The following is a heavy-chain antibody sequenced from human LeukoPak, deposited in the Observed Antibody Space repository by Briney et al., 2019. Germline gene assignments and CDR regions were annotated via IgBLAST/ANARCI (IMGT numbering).Heavy chain of an antibody. J-gene: IGHJ3*02. V-gene: IGHV3-23*01. Sequence: GGSLRLSCAASGFTFSSYAMSWVRQPPGKGLEWVSVISSSGATTYYPDSVKGRFTISRDNSKNTVYLQMNSLRAEDTAVYYCAREYSSSSGRAFDIWGQGTMVTVSS. CDR3: AREYSSSSGRAFDI. CDR2: ISSSGATT. CDR1: GFTFSSYA. D-gene: IGHD6-6*01.